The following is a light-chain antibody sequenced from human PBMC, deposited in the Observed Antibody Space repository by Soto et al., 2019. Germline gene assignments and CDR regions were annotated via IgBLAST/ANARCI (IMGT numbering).Light chain of an antibody. CDR2: DTS. CDR3: QQRSNWPRT. J-gene: IGKJ1*01. Sequence: EIVLTQSPATLSLSPGERATLSCRASQSVSSYLAWYQQRPGQAPRLLMHDTSNRATGIPARFSGSGSGTEFTLTISSLEPEDFALYYCQQRSNWPRTFGQGTKVDIK. CDR1: QSVSSY. V-gene: IGKV3-11*01.